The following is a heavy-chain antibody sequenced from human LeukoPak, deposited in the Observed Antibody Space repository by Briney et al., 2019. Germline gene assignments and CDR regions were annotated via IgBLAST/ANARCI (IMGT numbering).Heavy chain of an antibody. CDR2: IHYSGST. V-gene: IGHV4-61*01. J-gene: IGHJ4*02. Sequence: PSETLSLTCTVSGGSVSSGSYYWSWIRQPPGKGLEWIGYIHYSGSTNYNPSLKSRVTISEGTSKNQFSLKLSSVTAADTAVYYCARRIVGATSYFDYWGQGTLVTVSS. CDR3: ARRIVGATSYFDY. D-gene: IGHD1-26*01. CDR1: GGSVSSGSYY.